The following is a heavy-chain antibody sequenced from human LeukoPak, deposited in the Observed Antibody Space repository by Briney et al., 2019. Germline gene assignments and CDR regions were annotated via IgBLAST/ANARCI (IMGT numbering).Heavy chain of an antibody. Sequence: GGSLRLSCAASGFTFSSYAMSWVRQAPGKGLEWVSAISRSGGSTYYADSVKGRFTISRDNSKNTLYLQMNSLRAEDTAVYYCAKATYYYDSSGSYFDYWGQGTLVTVSS. J-gene: IGHJ4*02. CDR2: ISRSGGST. D-gene: IGHD3-22*01. V-gene: IGHV3-23*01. CDR3: AKATYYYDSSGSYFDY. CDR1: GFTFSSYA.